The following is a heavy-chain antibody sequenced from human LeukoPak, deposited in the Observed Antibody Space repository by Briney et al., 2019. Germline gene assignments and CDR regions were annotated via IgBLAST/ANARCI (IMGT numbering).Heavy chain of an antibody. V-gene: IGHV4-30-2*01. CDR1: GGSISSGGYS. J-gene: IGHJ4*02. D-gene: IGHD5-24*01. CDR2: IYHSGST. Sequence: PSQTLPLTCAVSGGSISSGGYSWSWIRQPPGKGLEWIGYIYHSGSTYYNPSLKSRVTITVDRSKNQSSLKLSSVTAADTAVYYCARGERSPYYFDYWGQGTLVTVSS. CDR3: ARGERSPYYFDY.